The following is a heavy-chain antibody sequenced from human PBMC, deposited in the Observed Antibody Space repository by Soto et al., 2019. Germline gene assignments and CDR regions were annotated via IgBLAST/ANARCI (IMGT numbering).Heavy chain of an antibody. Sequence: SLKLSCKASGGPFSSYASSWARQAPGQGLEWMGGIIPIFGTANYAQKFQGRVTITADESTSTAYMELSSLRSEDTAVYYCARGGGIVVVTAPSDHWGQGTLVTVSS. J-gene: IGHJ4*02. CDR3: ARGGGIVVVTAPSDH. D-gene: IGHD2-21*02. CDR1: GGPFSSYA. V-gene: IGHV1-69*13. CDR2: IIPIFGTA.